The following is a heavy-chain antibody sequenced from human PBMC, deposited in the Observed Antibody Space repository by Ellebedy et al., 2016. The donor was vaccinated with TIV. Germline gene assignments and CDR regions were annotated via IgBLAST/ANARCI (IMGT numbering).Heavy chain of an antibody. CDR2: ISGSGGST. CDR3: ARDRTRGIVVVPAPLGMDV. D-gene: IGHD2-2*01. Sequence: GESLKISXAASGFTFSSYAMSWVRQAPGKGLEWVSAISGSGGSTYYADSVKGRFTISRDNSKNTLYLQMNSLRAEDTAVYYCARDRTRGIVVVPAPLGMDVWGQGTTVTVSS. V-gene: IGHV3-23*01. CDR1: GFTFSSYA. J-gene: IGHJ6*02.